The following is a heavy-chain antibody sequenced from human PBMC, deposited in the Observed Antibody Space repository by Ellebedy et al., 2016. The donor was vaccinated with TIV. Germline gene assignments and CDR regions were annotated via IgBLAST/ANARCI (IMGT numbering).Heavy chain of an antibody. Sequence: MPSETLSLTFTVSSGSISTYYWSWIRQPPGKGLEWIGYIYYSGSTKSNPSLKSRVTMSVDTSKKQFSLNLSSVTAADTAVYYCATSYDSSGYYDDDAFDIWGQGTMVTVSS. CDR1: SGSISTYY. J-gene: IGHJ3*02. CDR2: IYYSGST. V-gene: IGHV4-59*01. CDR3: ATSYDSSGYYDDDAFDI. D-gene: IGHD3-22*01.